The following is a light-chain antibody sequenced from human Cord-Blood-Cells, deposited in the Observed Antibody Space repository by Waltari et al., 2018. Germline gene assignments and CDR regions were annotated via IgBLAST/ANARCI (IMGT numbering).Light chain of an antibody. V-gene: IGKV1-33*01. CDR1: QDISNY. CDR3: QQYDNLPRLT. CDR2: DAY. J-gene: IGKJ4*01. Sequence: DIQMTQSPSSLSASVGDRVTITCQASQDISNYLNWYQQKPGKAPKLLIYDAYNLEKGVPSRFSGSGSGTDFTFTISSLQPEDIATYYCQQYDNLPRLTFGGGTKVEIK.